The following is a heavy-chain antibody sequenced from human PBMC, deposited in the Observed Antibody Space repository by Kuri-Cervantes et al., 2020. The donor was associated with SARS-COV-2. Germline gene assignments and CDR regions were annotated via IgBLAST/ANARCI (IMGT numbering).Heavy chain of an antibody. D-gene: IGHD3-16*01. CDR1: GGSISSSSYY. CDR2: IYYSGST. CDR3: ARDLWGSPGYMDV. J-gene: IGHJ6*03. V-gene: IGHV4-39*07. Sequence: SETLSLTCTLSGGSISSSSYYWGWIRQPPGKGLEWIGSIYYSGSTYYNPSLKSRVTISVDTSKNQFSLKLSSVTAADTAVYYCARDLWGSPGYMDVWGKGTTVTVSS.